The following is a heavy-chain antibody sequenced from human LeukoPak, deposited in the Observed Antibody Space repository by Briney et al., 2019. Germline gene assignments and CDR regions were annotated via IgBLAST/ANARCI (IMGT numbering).Heavy chain of an antibody. D-gene: IGHD6-19*01. Sequence: GGSLRLSCAASGFTFSSYAMSWVRQAPGKGLEWVSAISGSGDSTYHADSVKGRFTISRDNSKNTLYLQMNSLRAEDTAVYYCAKDRGSGWYYFDYWGQGTLVTVSS. CDR2: ISGSGDST. V-gene: IGHV3-23*01. CDR3: AKDRGSGWYYFDY. CDR1: GFTFSSYA. J-gene: IGHJ4*02.